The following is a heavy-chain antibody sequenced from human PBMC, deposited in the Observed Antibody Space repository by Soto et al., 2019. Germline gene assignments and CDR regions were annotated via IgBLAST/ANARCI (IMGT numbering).Heavy chain of an antibody. V-gene: IGHV5-51*01. J-gene: IGHJ5*02. D-gene: IGHD6-13*01. CDR1: GYSFTNYW. CDR2: IYPGDSDT. CDR3: ARHLSAAAGTNNWFDP. Sequence: GESLKISCKGSGYSFTNYWIGWVRQMPGKGLEWMGIIYPGDSDTRFSPSFQGQVTISADKSISTAYLQWSNLKASDTAMYYCARHLSAAAGTNNWFDPWGQRTLVPVSA.